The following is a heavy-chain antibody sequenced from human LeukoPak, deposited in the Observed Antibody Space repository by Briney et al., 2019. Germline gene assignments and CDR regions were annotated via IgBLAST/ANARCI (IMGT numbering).Heavy chain of an antibody. J-gene: IGHJ6*02. D-gene: IGHD3-3*01. Sequence: QAGGSLRLSCAASGFTFSSYEMNWVRQAPGKGLEWVSYISSSCSTIYYADSVKGRFTISRDNAKDSLYLQMNSLRAEDTAVYYCARDTTIHYGMDVWGQGTTVTVSS. CDR2: ISSSCSTI. CDR1: GFTFSSYE. CDR3: ARDTTIHYGMDV. V-gene: IGHV3-48*03.